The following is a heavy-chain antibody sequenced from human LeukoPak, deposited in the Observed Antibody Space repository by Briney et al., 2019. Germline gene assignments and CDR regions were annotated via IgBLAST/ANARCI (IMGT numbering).Heavy chain of an antibody. Sequence: GGSLRLSCAASGFTFSSYGMHWVCQAPGKGLEWVAFIRYDGSNKYYADSVKGRFTISRDNSKNTLYLQMNSLRAEDTAVYYCAKGLIRSYYYDSSEGYWGQGTLVTVSS. J-gene: IGHJ4*02. V-gene: IGHV3-30*02. D-gene: IGHD3-22*01. CDR1: GFTFSSYG. CDR2: IRYDGSNK. CDR3: AKGLIRSYYYDSSEGY.